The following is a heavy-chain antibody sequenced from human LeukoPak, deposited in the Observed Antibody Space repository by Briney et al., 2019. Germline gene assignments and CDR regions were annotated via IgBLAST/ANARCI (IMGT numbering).Heavy chain of an antibody. CDR2: ISAYNGNT. Sequence: ASVKVSCKASGYTFTSYGISWVRQAPGQGLAWMVCISAYNGNTNYAQKLQGRVTMTTDTPTSRAYMALRRMRSDDTAVYYCARDLVGGITIFGVASDYWGQGNLVTVSS. CDR3: ARDLVGGITIFGVASDY. CDR1: GYTFTSYG. D-gene: IGHD3-3*01. V-gene: IGHV1-18*01. J-gene: IGHJ4*02.